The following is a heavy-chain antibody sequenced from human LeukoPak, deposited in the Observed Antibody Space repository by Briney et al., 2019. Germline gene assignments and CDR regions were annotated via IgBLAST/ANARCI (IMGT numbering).Heavy chain of an antibody. CDR1: GGSFSGYY. CDR3: AREGPPRYFDWLRLSGYFDY. Sequence: TSETLSLTCAVYGGSFSGYYWSWIRQPPGKGLEWIGEIHHSGSTNYNPSLKSRVTISVDTAKNQFSLKLSSVTAADTAVYYCAREGPPRYFDWLRLSGYFDYWGQGTLVTVSS. D-gene: IGHD3-9*01. V-gene: IGHV4-34*01. CDR2: IHHSGST. J-gene: IGHJ4*02.